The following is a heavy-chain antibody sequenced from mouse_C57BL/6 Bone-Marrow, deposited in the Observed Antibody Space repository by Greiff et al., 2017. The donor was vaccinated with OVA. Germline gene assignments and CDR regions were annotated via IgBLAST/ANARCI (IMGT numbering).Heavy chain of an antibody. CDR1: GFNIKDDY. J-gene: IGHJ3*01. Sequence: EVHLVESGAELVRPGASVKLSCTASGFNIKDDYMHWVKQRPEQGLEWIGWIDPENGDTEYASKFQGKATITADTSSNTAYLQLSSLTSEDTAVYYCTTHFSYYTWFAYWGQGTLVTVSA. CDR2: IDPENGDT. CDR3: TTHFSYYTWFAY. D-gene: IGHD1-1*01. V-gene: IGHV14-4*01.